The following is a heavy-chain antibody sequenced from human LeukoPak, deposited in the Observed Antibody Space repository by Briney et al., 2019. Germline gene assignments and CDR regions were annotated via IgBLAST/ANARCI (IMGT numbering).Heavy chain of an antibody. CDR2: IYTSGST. J-gene: IGHJ6*04. D-gene: IGHD3-22*01. CDR3: ARRGDTYYYDSSLMDV. Sequence: SQTLSLTCTVSGGSISSGSYYWSWIRQPAGKGLEWIGRIYTSGSTNYNPSLKSRVTISVDTSKNQFSLKLSSVTAADTAVYYCARRGDTYYYDSSLMDVWGKGTTVTVSS. V-gene: IGHV4-61*02. CDR1: GGSISSGSYY.